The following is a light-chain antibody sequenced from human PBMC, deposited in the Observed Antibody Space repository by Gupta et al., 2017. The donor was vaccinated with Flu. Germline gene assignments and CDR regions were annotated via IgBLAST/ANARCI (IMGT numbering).Light chain of an antibody. CDR3: QQSYCNPLLT. V-gene: IGKV1-39*01. Sequence: DIQMIQSPSSLSASVGARVTIPCLASQSIDTYLNWYQQKPWEAPKLLIFSSSNWESGVPSRLSGSGYAKHFTLTISARQPEDIGVYFCQQSYCNPLLTFGGGTMV. CDR1: QSIDTY. CDR2: SSS. J-gene: IGKJ4*02.